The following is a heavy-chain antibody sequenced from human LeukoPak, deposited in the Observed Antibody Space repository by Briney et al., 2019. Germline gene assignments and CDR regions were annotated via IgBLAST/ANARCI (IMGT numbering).Heavy chain of an antibody. J-gene: IGHJ4*02. D-gene: IGHD3-3*01. V-gene: IGHV4-59*12. CDR2: IYYSGST. CDR1: GGSISSYY. CDR3: ARVLGWFGAYFDY. Sequence: SETLSLTCTVSGGSISSYYWSWIRQPPGKGLEWIGYIYYSGSTNYNPSLKSRVTISVDTSKNQFSLKLSSVTAADTAVYYCARVLGWFGAYFDYWGQGTLVTVSS.